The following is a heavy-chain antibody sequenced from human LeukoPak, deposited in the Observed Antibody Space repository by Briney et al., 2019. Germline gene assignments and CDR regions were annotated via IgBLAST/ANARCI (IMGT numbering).Heavy chain of an antibody. Sequence: GGSLRLSCAASGFTFSNAWMSWVRQAPGKGLEWVGRIKSKTDGGTTDYAAPVKGRFTISRDDSKNTLYLQMNSLKTEDTAVYYCTTLPLDYDFWSGYFYYYYYYMDVWGKGTTVTVSS. V-gene: IGHV3-15*01. D-gene: IGHD3-3*01. CDR1: GFTFSNAW. J-gene: IGHJ6*03. CDR3: TTLPLDYDFWSGYFYYYYYYMDV. CDR2: IKSKTDGGTT.